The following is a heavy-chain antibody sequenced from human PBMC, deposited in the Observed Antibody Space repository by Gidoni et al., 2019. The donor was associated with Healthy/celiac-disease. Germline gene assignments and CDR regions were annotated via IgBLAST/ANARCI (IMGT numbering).Heavy chain of an antibody. D-gene: IGHD3-10*01. V-gene: IGHV3-43*01. Sequence: RLSCAASGLTFDDYTMHWVRQAPGKGLEWVSLISWDGGSTYYADSVKGRFTISRDNSKNSLYLQMNSLRTEDTALYYCAKEYGSGSYYPIDYWGQGTLVTVSS. CDR3: AKEYGSGSYYPIDY. CDR1: GLTFDDYT. CDR2: ISWDGGST. J-gene: IGHJ4*02.